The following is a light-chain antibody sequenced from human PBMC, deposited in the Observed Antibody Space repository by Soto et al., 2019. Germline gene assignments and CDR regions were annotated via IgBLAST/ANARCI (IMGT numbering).Light chain of an antibody. Sequence: EIVMTQFPATLSVSPGERATLSCRASQSVSSNLAWYQQKPGQAPRLLIYGASTRATGIPARFSGSGSGTEFTLTISSLQSEDFAVYYCQQYNNWPRTFGQGTRWIS. V-gene: IGKV3-15*01. CDR2: GAS. CDR1: QSVSSN. J-gene: IGKJ1*01. CDR3: QQYNNWPRT.